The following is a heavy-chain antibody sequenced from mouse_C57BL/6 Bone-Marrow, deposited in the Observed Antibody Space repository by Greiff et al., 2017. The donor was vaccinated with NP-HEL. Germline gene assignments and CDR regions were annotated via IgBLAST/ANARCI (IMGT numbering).Heavy chain of an antibody. CDR1: GYTFTDYY. V-gene: IGHV1-77*01. CDR2: IGPGSGST. J-gene: IGHJ4*01. CDR3: ARSDGTVYYYAMDY. Sequence: QVQLQQSGAELVKPGASVKISCKASGYTFTDYYINWVKQRPGQGLEWIGKIGPGSGSTYYNEKFKGKATLTADKSSSTAYIKLSSLTSEDSAVYFCARSDGTVYYYAMDYCGQGTSVTVSS. D-gene: IGHD1-1*01.